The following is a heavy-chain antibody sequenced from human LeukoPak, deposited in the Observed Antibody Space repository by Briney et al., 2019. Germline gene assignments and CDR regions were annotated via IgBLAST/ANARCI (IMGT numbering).Heavy chain of an antibody. J-gene: IGHJ4*02. V-gene: IGHV3-53*01. CDR2: IFSGGTT. CDR1: GFTVSSNY. D-gene: IGHD2-2*01. Sequence: GGSLRLSCAASGFTVSSNYMSWVRQAPGKGLEWVSVIFSGGTTYYADSVKGRFTISRHNSENTLYLQMNSLRAEDTAVYYCARDRPRVGLDYWGQGTLVTVSS. CDR3: ARDRPRVGLDY.